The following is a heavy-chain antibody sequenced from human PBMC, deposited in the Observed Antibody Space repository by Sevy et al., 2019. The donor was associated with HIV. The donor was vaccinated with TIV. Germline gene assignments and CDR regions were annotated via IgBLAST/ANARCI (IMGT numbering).Heavy chain of an antibody. J-gene: IGHJ5*02. Sequence: GGSLRLSCAASGFTFSDYYMSWIRQAPGKGLEWVSYISSSGSTIYYADSVRGRYTISRENAQNSLYLQMNSLRAEDTAMYYCARDPANYDILTGYFSAAYNWFDPWGQGTLVTVSS. CDR3: ARDPANYDILTGYFSAAYNWFDP. CDR1: GFTFSDYY. CDR2: ISSSGSTI. D-gene: IGHD3-9*01. V-gene: IGHV3-11*01.